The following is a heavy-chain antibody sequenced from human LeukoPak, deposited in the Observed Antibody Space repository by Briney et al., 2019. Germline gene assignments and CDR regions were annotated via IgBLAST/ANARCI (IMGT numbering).Heavy chain of an antibody. CDR3: AKDGATTVTSVDY. D-gene: IGHD4-17*01. J-gene: IGHJ4*02. CDR1: GFTFSAYA. Sequence: GGSLRLSCAASGFTFSAYALSWVRQAPGKGLEWVSTIGYSGGDTYYADSVKGRFTISRDNSKNTLYLQMNSLRAEDTAAYYCAKDGATTVTSVDYWGQGTLVTVSP. V-gene: IGHV3-23*01. CDR2: IGYSGGDT.